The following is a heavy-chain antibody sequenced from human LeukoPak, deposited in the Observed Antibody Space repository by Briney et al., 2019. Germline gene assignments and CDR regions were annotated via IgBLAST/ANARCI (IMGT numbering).Heavy chain of an antibody. D-gene: IGHD3-9*01. Sequence: GRSPRHSCAASGFTFSSYGMHWVRQAPGEGLEWVSAFSGSGDTTYYADSVKGRFTISRDNSKNTLYLQMNSLRAEDTAVYYCVKGDILTGYYSPFAYWRQGTLVTVSS. CDR2: FSGSGDTT. J-gene: IGHJ4*02. V-gene: IGHV3-23*01. CDR1: GFTFSSYG. CDR3: VKGDILTGYYSPFAY.